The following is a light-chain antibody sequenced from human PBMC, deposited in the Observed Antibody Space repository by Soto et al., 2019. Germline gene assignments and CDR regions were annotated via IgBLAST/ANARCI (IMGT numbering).Light chain of an antibody. Sequence: IQLTQSPSSLSASVGDRVTITCRASQSISSWLAWYQQKPGKAPKLLIYDASSLESGVPSRFSGSGSGTEFTLTISSLQPDDFATYYCQQYNRPWTFGQGTKVDIK. CDR2: DAS. J-gene: IGKJ1*01. V-gene: IGKV1-5*01. CDR1: QSISSW. CDR3: QQYNRPWT.